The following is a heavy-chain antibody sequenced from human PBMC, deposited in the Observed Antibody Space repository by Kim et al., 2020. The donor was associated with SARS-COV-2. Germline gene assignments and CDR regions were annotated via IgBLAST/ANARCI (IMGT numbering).Heavy chain of an antibody. J-gene: IGHJ4*02. CDR3: AKDQGDGYNWGPWDY. Sequence: GGSLRLSCAASGFTFSSYGMHWVRQAPGKGLEWVAVIWYDGSNKYYADSVKGRFTISRDNSKNTLYLQMNSLRAEDTAVYYCAKDQGDGYNWGPWDYWGQGTLVTVSS. V-gene: IGHV3-33*06. CDR1: GFTFSSYG. CDR2: IWYDGSNK. D-gene: IGHD5-12*01.